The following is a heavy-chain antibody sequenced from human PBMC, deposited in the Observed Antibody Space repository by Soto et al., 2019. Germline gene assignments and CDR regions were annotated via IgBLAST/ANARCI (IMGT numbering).Heavy chain of an antibody. V-gene: IGHV3-66*04. CDR3: ARPFGECSGGSGYPYYYYYMDV. CDR1: GFTVSSNY. J-gene: IGHJ6*03. CDR2: IYSGGST. Sequence: EVQLVESGGGLVQPGGSLRLSCAASGFTVSSNYMSWVRQAPGKGLEWVADIYSGGSTYYADSVKGRFTISRDNSKNTLYIQMNSLRAEDTAVYYCARPFGECSGGSGYPYYYYYMDVWGKGTTVTVSS. D-gene: IGHD2-15*01.